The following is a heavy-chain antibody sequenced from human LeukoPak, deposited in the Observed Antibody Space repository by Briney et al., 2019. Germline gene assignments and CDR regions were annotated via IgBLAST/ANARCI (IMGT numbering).Heavy chain of an antibody. CDR3: ARDHARREDVIDG. V-gene: IGHV3-7*01. J-gene: IGHJ4*02. Sequence: GGSLRLSCAASGFTFSTYCMSWVRQAPGKGLEWVANIHHSGTETYYVDSVKGRFTISRDNAKNSLYLQMNSLRAEDTAVYYCARDHARREDVIDGWGQGTLVTASS. CDR2: IHHSGTET. CDR1: GFTFSTYC.